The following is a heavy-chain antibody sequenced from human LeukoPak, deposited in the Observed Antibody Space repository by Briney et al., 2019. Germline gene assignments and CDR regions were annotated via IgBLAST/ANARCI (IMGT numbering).Heavy chain of an antibody. Sequence: ASETLSLTCTVSGGSISSYYWSWIRQPPGKGLEWIGYIYYSGSTNYNPSLKSRVTISVDTSKNQFSLKLSSVTAADTAVYYCATGGSEYSYGYLGFDYWVQGTLVTVSS. CDR1: GGSISSYY. D-gene: IGHD5-18*01. CDR2: IYYSGST. J-gene: IGHJ4*02. CDR3: ATGGSEYSYGYLGFDY. V-gene: IGHV4-59*01.